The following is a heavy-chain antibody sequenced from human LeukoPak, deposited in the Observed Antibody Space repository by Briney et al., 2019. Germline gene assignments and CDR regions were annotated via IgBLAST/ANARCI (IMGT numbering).Heavy chain of an antibody. V-gene: IGHV4-38-2*02. CDR1: GYSISSGYY. Sequence: SETLSLTCTVSGYSISSGYYWGWIRQPPGKGLEWIGEIYHSGSTNYNPSLKSRVTISVDKSKNQFSLKLSSVTAADTAVYYCARGRRVNWFDPWGQGTLVTVSS. CDR2: IYHSGST. CDR3: ARGRRVNWFDP. J-gene: IGHJ5*02.